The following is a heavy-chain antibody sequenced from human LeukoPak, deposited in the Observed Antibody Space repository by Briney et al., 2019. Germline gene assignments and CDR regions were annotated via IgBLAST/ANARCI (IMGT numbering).Heavy chain of an antibody. CDR1: GVSISSGGYY. CDR3: ARVERYYDSSNHDY. Sequence: SETLSLTCTVSGVSISSGGYYWSWIRQHPGKGLEWIGYIYYSGSTYYNPSLKSRVTISVDTSKNQFSLKLSSVTAADTAVYYCARVERYYDSSNHDYWGQGTLVTVSS. CDR2: IYYSGST. J-gene: IGHJ4*02. D-gene: IGHD3-22*01. V-gene: IGHV4-31*03.